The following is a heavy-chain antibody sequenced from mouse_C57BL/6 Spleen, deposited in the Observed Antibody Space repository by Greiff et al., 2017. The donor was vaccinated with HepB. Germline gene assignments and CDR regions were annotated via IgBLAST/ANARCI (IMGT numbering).Heavy chain of an antibody. V-gene: IGHV1-42*01. CDR3: ARRNYRYFDY. D-gene: IGHD2-14*01. CDR2: INPSTGGT. CDR1: GYSFTGYY. J-gene: IGHJ2*01. Sequence: EVQLQQSGPELVKPGASVKISCKASGYSFTGYYMNWVKQSPEKSLEWIGEINPSTGGTTYNQKFKAKATLTVDKSSSTAYMQLKSLTSEDSAVYYCARRNYRYFDYWGQGTTLTVSS.